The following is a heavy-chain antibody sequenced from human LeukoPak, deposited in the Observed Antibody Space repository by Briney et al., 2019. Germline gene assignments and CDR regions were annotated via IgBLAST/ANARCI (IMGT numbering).Heavy chain of an antibody. CDR2: IGGRGGIT. CDR1: GFTFSIYA. CDR3: AKSGRYESSAYWGY. D-gene: IGHD3-22*01. Sequence: GGSLRLSCAASGFTFSIYAMSWVRQAPGKGLEWVSAIGGRGGITYYADSVKGRFTISRDNSKNTLYLQMNSLRPEDTAVYFCAKSGRYESSAYWGYWGQGTLVTVSS. V-gene: IGHV3-23*01. J-gene: IGHJ4*02.